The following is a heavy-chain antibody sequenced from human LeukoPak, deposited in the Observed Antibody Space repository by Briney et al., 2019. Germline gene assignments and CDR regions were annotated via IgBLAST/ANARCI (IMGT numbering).Heavy chain of an antibody. CDR2: INPNSGGT. V-gene: IGHV1-2*02. CDR3: ARGGTGRSGSYYRDYFDY. Sequence: ASVKVSCKASGYTFTGYYMHWVRQAPGQGLEWMGWINPNSGGTNYAQKFQGRVTMTRDTSISTAYMELSRLRSGDTAVYYCARGGTGRSGSYYRDYFDYWGQGTLVTVSS. CDR1: GYTFTGYY. D-gene: IGHD3-10*01. J-gene: IGHJ4*02.